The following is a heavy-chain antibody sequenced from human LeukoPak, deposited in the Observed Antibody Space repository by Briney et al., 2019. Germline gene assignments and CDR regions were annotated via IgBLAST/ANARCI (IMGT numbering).Heavy chain of an antibody. Sequence: SETLSLTCTVSGGSISSSSYYRGWIRQPPGKGLEWIGTIYYSGSTYYKPSLKSRVTISVDTPKNQFSLKLSSVTAADTAVYYCARLLGVIRGFRYMDVWGKGTTVTISS. V-gene: IGHV4-39*01. D-gene: IGHD3-10*01. CDR3: ARLLGVIRGFRYMDV. CDR2: IYYSGST. CDR1: GGSISSSSYY. J-gene: IGHJ6*03.